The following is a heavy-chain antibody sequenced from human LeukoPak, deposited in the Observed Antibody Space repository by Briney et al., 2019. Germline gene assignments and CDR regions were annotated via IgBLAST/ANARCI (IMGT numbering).Heavy chain of an antibody. CDR2: FSSSGNTI. V-gene: IGHV3-48*02. D-gene: IGHD3-10*01. CDR1: GFIFSNAW. CDR3: ARVRGSGLNYWYFDL. J-gene: IGHJ2*01. Sequence: GGSLRLSCAGSGFIFSNAWMNWVRQAPGKGLEWVSFFSSSGNTIYYADSVKGRFTISRDSAKNSLYLQMNSLRDEDTAVYYCARVRGSGLNYWYFDLWGRGTLVTVSS.